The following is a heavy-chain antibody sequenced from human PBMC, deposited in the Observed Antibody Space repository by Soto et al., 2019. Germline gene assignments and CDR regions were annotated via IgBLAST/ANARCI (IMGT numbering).Heavy chain of an antibody. CDR3: AREGYSSSHFDY. V-gene: IGHV4-31*03. J-gene: IGHJ4*02. CDR1: SGSISSGGYY. D-gene: IGHD6-13*01. Sequence: PWETLSLTCTVSSGSISSGGYYWSWIRQHPGKGLEWIGYIYYSGSTYYNPSLKSRVTISVDTSKNQFSLKLSSVTAADTAVYYCAREGYSSSHFDYWGQGTLVTVSS. CDR2: IYYSGST.